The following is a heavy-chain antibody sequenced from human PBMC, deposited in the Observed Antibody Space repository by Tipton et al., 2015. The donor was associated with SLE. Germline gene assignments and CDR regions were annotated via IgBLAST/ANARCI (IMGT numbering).Heavy chain of an antibody. Sequence: RSLRLSCAASGFTFSSYGMHWVRQAPGKGLEWVAVIWYDGSNKYYADSVKGRFTISRDNSKSTLYLQMNSLRAEDTAVYYCAKSLGDFYYYYYMDVWGKGTTVTVSS. V-gene: IGHV3-33*06. CDR3: AKSLGDFYYYYYMDV. D-gene: IGHD4-17*01. CDR1: GFTFSSYG. CDR2: IWYDGSNK. J-gene: IGHJ6*03.